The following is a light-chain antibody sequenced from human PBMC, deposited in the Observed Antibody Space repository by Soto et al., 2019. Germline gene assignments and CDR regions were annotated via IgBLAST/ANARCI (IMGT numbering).Light chain of an antibody. V-gene: IGKV3-11*01. CDR1: QSVSSN. J-gene: IGKJ1*01. Sequence: EVVMRQSPATLSVSPGEGATLSCRASQSVSSNLAWYQQKPGQAPRLLIYGASSRATGIPDRFSGSGSGTDFTLTISSLEPEDFAVYYCQQRSNWPPWTFGQGTKVDIK. CDR3: QQRSNWPPWT. CDR2: GAS.